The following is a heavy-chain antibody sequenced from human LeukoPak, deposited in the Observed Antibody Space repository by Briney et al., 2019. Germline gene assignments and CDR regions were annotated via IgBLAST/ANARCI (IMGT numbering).Heavy chain of an antibody. V-gene: IGHV3-30*03. J-gene: IGHJ4*02. Sequence: GGSLRLSCAASGFTFSSYGMHWVRQAPGKGLEWVAVISYDGSNKYYADSVKGRFTISRDNAKNSLYLQMNSLRAEDTAVYYCARDLLPTVTTGSGYWGQGTLVTVSS. D-gene: IGHD4-17*01. CDR1: GFTFSSYG. CDR2: ISYDGSNK. CDR3: ARDLLPTVTTGSGY.